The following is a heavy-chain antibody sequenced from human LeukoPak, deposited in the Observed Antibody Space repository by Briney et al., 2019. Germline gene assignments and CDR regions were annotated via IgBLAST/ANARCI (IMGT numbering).Heavy chain of an antibody. Sequence: GASVKVSCKASGYTFTSYDINWVRQATGQGLEWMGWMNPNSGNTGYAQKFQGRVTMTRNTSISTAYMELSSLRSEDTAVYYCARGRVEYQLLSYNWFDPWGQGTLVTVSS. CDR1: GYTFTSYD. D-gene: IGHD2-2*01. CDR2: MNPNSGNT. V-gene: IGHV1-8*01. CDR3: ARGRVEYQLLSYNWFDP. J-gene: IGHJ5*02.